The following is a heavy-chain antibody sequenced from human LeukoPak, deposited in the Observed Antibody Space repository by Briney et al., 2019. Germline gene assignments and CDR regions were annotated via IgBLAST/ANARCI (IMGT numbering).Heavy chain of an antibody. Sequence: GGSLRLSCAASGFTFSTYTMSWVRQAPGKGLEWVSSISSSSTYIYYADSVKGRFTISRDNAKNSLYLQMNSLRAEDTAVYYCANPHGGYSYFDYWGQGTLVTVSS. CDR2: ISSSSTYI. V-gene: IGHV3-21*04. CDR1: GFTFSTYT. D-gene: IGHD5-18*01. J-gene: IGHJ4*02. CDR3: ANPHGGYSYFDY.